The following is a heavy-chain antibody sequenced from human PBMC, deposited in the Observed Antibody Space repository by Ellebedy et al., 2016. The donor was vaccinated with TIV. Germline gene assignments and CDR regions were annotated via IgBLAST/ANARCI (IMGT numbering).Heavy chain of an antibody. CDR2: IDSGGTST. V-gene: IGHV3-74*01. Sequence: GGSLRLSXVASELTFTGYWMHWVRHAPGKGLVWISRIDSGGTSTSYADSVMGRFTISRDNAKSTLYLQMNSLRAEDTAVYYCARETATELHYWGQGTLVTVSS. D-gene: IGHD5-12*01. CDR3: ARETATELHY. J-gene: IGHJ4*02. CDR1: ELTFTGYW.